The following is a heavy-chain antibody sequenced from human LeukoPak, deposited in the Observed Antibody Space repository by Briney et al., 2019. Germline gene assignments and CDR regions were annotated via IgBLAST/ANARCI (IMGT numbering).Heavy chain of an antibody. D-gene: IGHD2-21*02. CDR3: AKDFVVVPGNVNYFDY. Sequence: GGSLRLSCAASGFTFGSYSMNWVRQAPGKGLEWVSSISSSSSYIYYADSVKGRFTISRDNSKNTLYLQMNSLRAEDTAVYYCAKDFVVVPGNVNYFDYWGQGTLVTVSS. J-gene: IGHJ4*02. V-gene: IGHV3-21*01. CDR2: ISSSSSYI. CDR1: GFTFGSYS.